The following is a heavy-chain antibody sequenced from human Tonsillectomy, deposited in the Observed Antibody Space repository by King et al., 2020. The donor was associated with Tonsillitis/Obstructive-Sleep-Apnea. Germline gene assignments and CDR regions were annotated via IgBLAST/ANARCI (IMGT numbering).Heavy chain of an antibody. CDR3: ARTVAGDRYAFDI. CDR2: IYPGDSDT. Sequence: QLVQSGAEVKKPGESLKISCKGSGYSFTRYWIGWVRQMPGKGLEWMGIIYPGDSDTRYSPSFQGQVTISADKSISPAYLHWSSLKASDIAMYYCARTVAGDRYAFDIWGQGTMVTVSS. V-gene: IGHV5-51*01. J-gene: IGHJ3*02. D-gene: IGHD6-19*01. CDR1: GYSFTRYW.